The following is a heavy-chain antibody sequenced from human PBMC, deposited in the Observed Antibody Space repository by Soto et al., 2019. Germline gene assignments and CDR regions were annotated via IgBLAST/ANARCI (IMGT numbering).Heavy chain of an antibody. V-gene: IGHV4-4*02. CDR1: GGSISPINW. CDR2: IYHTGTT. D-gene: IGHD3-9*01. Sequence: QVQLQESGPRVVKPSGTLSLTCGVSGGSISPINWWNWVRQPPGKGPEWIGDIYHTGTTNYNPSLEFRATLSIDKSKHRFLLSPTSVTASGEAVYYFARASNIYSLAWFEPWGQGIVVSVSS. J-gene: IGHJ5*02. CDR3: ARASNIYSLAWFEP.